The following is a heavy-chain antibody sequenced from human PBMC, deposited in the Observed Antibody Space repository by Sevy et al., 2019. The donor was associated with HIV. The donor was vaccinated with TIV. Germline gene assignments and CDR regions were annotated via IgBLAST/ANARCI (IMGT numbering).Heavy chain of an antibody. J-gene: IGHJ3*02. CDR3: ARPYGSGSWEAFDI. Sequence: GGSLRLSCAASGFTFSSYNMNWVRQAPGKGLEWVSSVSGSSNYIYYADSVKGRFTISRDNAKNSLYLQMNSLRAEDTAVYYCARPYGSGSWEAFDIWGQGTMVTVSS. V-gene: IGHV3-21*01. CDR1: GFTFSSYN. CDR2: VSGSSNYI. D-gene: IGHD3-10*01.